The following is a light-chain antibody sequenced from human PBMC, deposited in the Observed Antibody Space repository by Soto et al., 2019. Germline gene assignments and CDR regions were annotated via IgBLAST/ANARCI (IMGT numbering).Light chain of an antibody. J-gene: IGKJ1*01. CDR1: QSISTW. CDR2: KAS. Sequence: DIQMTQSPFTLSASVGDRVTITCRASQSISTWLAWYQQEPGKAPKLLIHKASSLQSGVPSRFSGSGSGTAFTLTISSLHPDDFATYYCQQYNSYSPTFGQGTRVEIK. V-gene: IGKV1-5*03. CDR3: QQYNSYSPT.